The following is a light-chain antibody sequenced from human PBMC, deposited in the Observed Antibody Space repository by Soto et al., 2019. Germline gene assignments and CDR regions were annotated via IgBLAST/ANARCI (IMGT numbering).Light chain of an antibody. J-gene: IGKJ1*01. CDR1: QSISSW. CDR3: QQYSGPSPWT. CDR2: KAS. Sequence: DIQMTQSPSTLSASVGDSVTITCRASQSISSWLAWYQQKPGTAPQLLIYKASNLESGVPSRFSGSGSGTEFTLTISSLQPDDFATYYCQQYSGPSPWTFGQGTRVEIK. V-gene: IGKV1-5*03.